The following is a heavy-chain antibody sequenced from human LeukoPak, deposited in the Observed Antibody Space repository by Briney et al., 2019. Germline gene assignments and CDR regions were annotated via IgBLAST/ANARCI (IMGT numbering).Heavy chain of an antibody. Sequence: GGSLRLSCAASGSTFSSYAMSWVRQAPGKGLEWVSAISGSGGSTYYADSVKGRFTISRDNSKNTLYLQMNSLRAEDTAVYYCAKDYDYGGNHYYYYGMDVWGQGTTVTVSS. CDR3: AKDYDYGGNHYYYYGMDV. J-gene: IGHJ6*02. V-gene: IGHV3-23*01. D-gene: IGHD4-23*01. CDR1: GSTFSSYA. CDR2: ISGSGGST.